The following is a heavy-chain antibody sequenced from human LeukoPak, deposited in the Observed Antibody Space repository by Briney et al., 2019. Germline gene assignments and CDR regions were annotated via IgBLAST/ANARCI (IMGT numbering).Heavy chain of an antibody. Sequence: PGGSLRLSCAASGFTFSSHSMNWVRQAPGKGLEWVSSISSSSSYIYYADSVKGRFTIARDNARNSLHLQMNSLRAEDTAVYYCARLRCDVTSCFGKYYFDHWGQGTLVTVSS. V-gene: IGHV3-21*01. CDR3: ARLRCDVTSCFGKYYFDH. CDR2: ISSSSSYI. D-gene: IGHD2-2*01. CDR1: GFTFSSHS. J-gene: IGHJ4*02.